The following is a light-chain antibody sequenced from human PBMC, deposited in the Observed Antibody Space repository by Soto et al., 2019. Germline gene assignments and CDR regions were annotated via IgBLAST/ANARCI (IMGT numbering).Light chain of an antibody. CDR3: QQYNNWPWT. Sequence: TQSPATLSLAPGERVTLHCRASESVSSNLAWYQQKPGQAPRLLIYGASTRATAIPARFSGSGSGTEFTLTISSLQSEDFAVYFCQQYNNWPWTSGQGTKVDIK. CDR1: ESVSSN. CDR2: GAS. J-gene: IGKJ1*01. V-gene: IGKV3-15*01.